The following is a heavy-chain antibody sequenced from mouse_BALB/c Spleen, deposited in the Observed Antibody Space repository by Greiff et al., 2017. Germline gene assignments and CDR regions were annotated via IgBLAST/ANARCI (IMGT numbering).Heavy chain of an antibody. CDR2: ISSGSSTI. Sequence: VQLKESGGGLVQPGGSRKLSCAASGFTFSSFGMHWVRQAPEKGLEWVAYISSGSSTIYYADTVKGRFTISRDNPKNTLFLQMTSLRSEDTAMYYCAREDYDEAYWGQGTLVTVSA. CDR1: GFTFSSFG. V-gene: IGHV5-17*02. CDR3: AREDYDEAY. J-gene: IGHJ3*01. D-gene: IGHD2-4*01.